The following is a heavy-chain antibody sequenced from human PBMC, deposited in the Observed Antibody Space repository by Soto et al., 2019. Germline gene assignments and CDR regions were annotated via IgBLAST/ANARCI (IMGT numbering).Heavy chain of an antibody. V-gene: IGHV1-18*01. Sequence: QVQLVQSGAEVKKPGASVKVSCKASGYTFTSYHITWVRQAHGQGLEWMGWISAYNGNTNYAQKLQGRVTMTTDTTTSVAYMKLRSLRSDVTAVYYCGRDSPPPREWGQGTLVNVSS. CDR2: ISAYNGNT. CDR1: GYTFTSYH. CDR3: GRDSPPPRE. J-gene: IGHJ4*02.